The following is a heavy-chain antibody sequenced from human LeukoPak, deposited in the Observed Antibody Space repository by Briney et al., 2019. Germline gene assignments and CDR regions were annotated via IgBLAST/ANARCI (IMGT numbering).Heavy chain of an antibody. Sequence: PGRSLRLSCAASGFTFSSYGMHWVRQAPGKGLEWVAVIWYDGSNKYYADSVKGRFTISRDNSKNTLYLQMNSLRAEDTAVYYCARDPGYSSSWYTIYYYGMDVWGQGTTVTVSS. J-gene: IGHJ6*02. V-gene: IGHV3-33*01. CDR2: IWYDGSNK. CDR3: ARDPGYSSSWYTIYYYGMDV. CDR1: GFTFSSYG. D-gene: IGHD6-13*01.